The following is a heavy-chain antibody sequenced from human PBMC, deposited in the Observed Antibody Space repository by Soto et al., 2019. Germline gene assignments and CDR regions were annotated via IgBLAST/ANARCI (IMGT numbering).Heavy chain of an antibody. J-gene: IGHJ4*02. CDR1: GGTFSSYA. CDR3: ARASIRYYYDSSGYPY. D-gene: IGHD3-22*01. Sequence: ASVKVSCKASGGTFSSYAISWVRQSPGQGLEWMGGIIPIFGTANYAQKFQGRVTITADESTSTAYMELSSLRSEDTAVYYCARASIRYYYDSSGYPYWGQGTLVTVSS. V-gene: IGHV1-69*13. CDR2: IIPIFGTA.